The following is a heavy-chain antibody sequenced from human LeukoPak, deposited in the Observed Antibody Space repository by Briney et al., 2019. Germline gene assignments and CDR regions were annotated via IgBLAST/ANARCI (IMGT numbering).Heavy chain of an antibody. CDR3: VRDLEHFDIDY. D-gene: IGHD1/OR15-1a*01. J-gene: IGHJ4*02. CDR1: GGSISSYY. V-gene: IGHV4-4*07. CDR2: IYTSGST. Sequence: SETLSLTCTVSGGSISSYYWSWIRQPAGKGLEWIGRIYTSGSTNYNPSLKSRVTMSVDTSKDQFSLKISSVTAADTAVYFCVRDLEHFDIDYWGQGALVTVSS.